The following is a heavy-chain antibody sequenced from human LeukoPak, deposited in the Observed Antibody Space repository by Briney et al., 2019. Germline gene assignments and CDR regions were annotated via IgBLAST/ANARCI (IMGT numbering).Heavy chain of an antibody. J-gene: IGHJ4*02. CDR2: IYPGDSDT. D-gene: IGHD3-10*01. Sequence: WIRQPPGKGLEWMGIIYPGDSDTRYSPSFQGQVTISADKSISTAYLQWSSLKASDTAMYYCARPLRGFGELYYWGQGTLVTVSS. V-gene: IGHV5-51*01. CDR3: ARPLRGFGELYY.